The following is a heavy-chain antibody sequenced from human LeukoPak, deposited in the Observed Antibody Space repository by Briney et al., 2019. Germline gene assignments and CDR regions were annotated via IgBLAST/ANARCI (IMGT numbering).Heavy chain of an antibody. CDR1: GGSISSSTYH. J-gene: IGHJ4*02. V-gene: IGHV4-39*07. D-gene: IGHD2-2*01. CDR2: IYYSGST. CDR3: ARVTIVVVPAAHDY. Sequence: PSETLSLTCTVSGGSISSSTYHWGWIRQPPRKGLEWIGSIYYSGSTYYNPSLKSRVTISVDTSKNQFSLKLSSVTAADTAVYYCARVTIVVVPAAHDYWGQGTLVTVSS.